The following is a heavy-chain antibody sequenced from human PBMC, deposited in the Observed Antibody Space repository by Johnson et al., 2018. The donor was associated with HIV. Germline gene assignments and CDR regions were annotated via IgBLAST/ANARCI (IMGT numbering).Heavy chain of an antibody. Sequence: VQLVESGGGVVRPGGSLRLSCAASGFTFDDYGMSWVRQVPGKGLEWVSGINWNGGSTGYADSVKGRFTISRDNSKNTLYLQMNSVRAEDTAVYYCARGLGSRSAFDIWGQGTMVTVSS. D-gene: IGHD2-2*01. V-gene: IGHV3-20*04. J-gene: IGHJ3*02. CDR2: INWNGGST. CDR1: GFTFDDYG. CDR3: ARGLGSRSAFDI.